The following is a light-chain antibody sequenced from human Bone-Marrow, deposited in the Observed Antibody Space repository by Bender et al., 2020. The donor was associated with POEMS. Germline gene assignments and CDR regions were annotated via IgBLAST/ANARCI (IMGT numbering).Light chain of an antibody. CDR1: SSDVGGYNY. CDR2: DVS. CDR3: SSYAGSNKNV. V-gene: IGLV2-8*01. J-gene: IGLJ1*01. Sequence: QSALTQPPSVSGSPGQSVTISCTGTSSDVGGYNYVSWYQQHPGKAPKLMIFDVSKRPSGVPDRFSGSKSGNTASLTVSGLQAEDEADYYCSSYAGSNKNVFGTGTKVTVL.